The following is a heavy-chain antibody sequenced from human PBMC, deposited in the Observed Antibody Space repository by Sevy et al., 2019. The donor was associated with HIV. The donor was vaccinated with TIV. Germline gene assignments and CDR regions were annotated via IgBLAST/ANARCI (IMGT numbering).Heavy chain of an antibody. CDR3: ARDGSDILTGYYEGNDY. CDR1: GFTFSSYW. D-gene: IGHD3-9*01. J-gene: IGHJ4*02. CDR2: IKQDGSEK. Sequence: GGSLRLSCAASGFTFSSYWMSWVRQAPGKGLEWVANIKQDGSEKYYVDSVKGRFTISRDNAKNSPYLQMNSLRAEDTAVYYCARDGSDILTGYYEGNDYWGQGTLVTVSS. V-gene: IGHV3-7*01.